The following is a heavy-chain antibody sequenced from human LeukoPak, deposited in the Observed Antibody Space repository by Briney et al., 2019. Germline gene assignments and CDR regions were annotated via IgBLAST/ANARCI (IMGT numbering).Heavy chain of an antibody. CDR1: GFTVSSNY. J-gene: IGHJ4*02. Sequence: GGSLRLSCAASGFTVSSNYMSWVRQAPGKGLKWVSVIYSGGSTYYADSVKGRFTISRNNSKNTLYLQMNSLRAEDTAVYYCARSGRGYDLDYWGQGTLVTVSS. CDR3: ARSGRGYDLDY. D-gene: IGHD5-12*01. V-gene: IGHV3-53*01. CDR2: IYSGGST.